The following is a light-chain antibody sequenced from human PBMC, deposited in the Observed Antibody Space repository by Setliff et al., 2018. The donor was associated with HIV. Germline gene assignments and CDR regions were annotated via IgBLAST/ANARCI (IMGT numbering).Light chain of an antibody. J-gene: IGLJ1*01. Sequence: QSVLTQPPSVSGAPGQRITISCTGSSSTIGAGYPVFWYQQVPGTAPKLLIYGDTNRPSGVPDRFSGSKSGTSASLAITGLQAEDEADYYCQSYDSSLGGNYVFGTGTKGTVL. CDR1: SSTIGAGYP. CDR3: QSYDSSLGGNYV. CDR2: GDT. V-gene: IGLV1-40*01.